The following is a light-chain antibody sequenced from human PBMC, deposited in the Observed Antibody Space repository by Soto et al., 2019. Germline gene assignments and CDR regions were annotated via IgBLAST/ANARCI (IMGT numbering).Light chain of an antibody. CDR3: QQYGSSPRS. CDR2: GAS. CDR1: QSVSSTY. J-gene: IGKJ1*01. Sequence: EILLTQSPGTLSLSPGERATLSCRASQSVSSTYLAWYQHKLGQAPRLLIYGASSKASGIPDRFSGSGSGTDSTLTISRLEPEDFAVYYCQQYGSSPRSFGQGTKVEVK. V-gene: IGKV3-20*01.